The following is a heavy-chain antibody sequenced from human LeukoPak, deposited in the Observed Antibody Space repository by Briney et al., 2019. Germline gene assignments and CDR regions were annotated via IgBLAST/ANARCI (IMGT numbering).Heavy chain of an antibody. D-gene: IGHD2-2*02. CDR1: GYTFTSYG. J-gene: IGHJ4*02. CDR3: ARGEFQNPLLPGDIVVVPAAIPDY. CDR2: ISAYNGNT. V-gene: IGHV1-18*01. Sequence: ASVKVSCKASGYTFTSYGISWVRQSPGQGLEWMGWISAYNGNTNYAQKLQGRVTMTTDTSTSTAYMELRSLRSDDTAVYYCARGEFQNPLLPGDIVVVPAAIPDYWGQGTLVTVSS.